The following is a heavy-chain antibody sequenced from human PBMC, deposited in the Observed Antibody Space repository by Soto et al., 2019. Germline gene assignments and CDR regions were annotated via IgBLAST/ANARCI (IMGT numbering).Heavy chain of an antibody. J-gene: IGHJ6*02. CDR3: ARSSGRYNWNDFVHYYYGMDV. D-gene: IGHD1-20*01. V-gene: IGHV4-59*01. Sequence: QVQLQESGPGLVKPSETLSLTCTVSGGSISSYYWSWIRQPPGKGLEWIGYIYYSGSTNYNPSLKSRVTISVDTSKNQFSLKLSSVTAAVTAVYYCARSSGRYNWNDFVHYYYGMDVWGQGTTVTVSS. CDR2: IYYSGST. CDR1: GGSISSYY.